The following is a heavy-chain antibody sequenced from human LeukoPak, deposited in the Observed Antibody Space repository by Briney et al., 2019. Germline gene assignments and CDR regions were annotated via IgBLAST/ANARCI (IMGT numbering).Heavy chain of an antibody. CDR1: GGSISSYY. D-gene: IGHD6-6*01. CDR3: ARRGSYPNAFDI. J-gene: IGHJ3*02. CDR2: INHNGGT. Sequence: PSETLSLTCTVSGGSISSYYWSWIRQSPGRGLEWIGEINHNGGTNYTPSLKSRVTISLDMSRNQFSLKLSSVTAADTAVYFCARRGSYPNAFDIWGQGAMITLSS. V-gene: IGHV4-34*01.